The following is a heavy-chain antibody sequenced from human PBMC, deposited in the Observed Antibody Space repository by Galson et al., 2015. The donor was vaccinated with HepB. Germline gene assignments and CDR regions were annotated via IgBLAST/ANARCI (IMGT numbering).Heavy chain of an antibody. CDR3: AKDLGSGSLNPDY. D-gene: IGHD3-10*01. V-gene: IGHV3-23*01. CDR1: GFTFSSYA. J-gene: IGHJ4*02. Sequence: SLRLSCAASGFTFSSYAMSWVRQAPGKGLEWVSAISGSGGSTYYADSVKGRFTISRDNSKNTLYLQMNSLRAEDTAVYYCAKDLGSGSLNPDYWGQGTLVTVSS. CDR2: ISGSGGST.